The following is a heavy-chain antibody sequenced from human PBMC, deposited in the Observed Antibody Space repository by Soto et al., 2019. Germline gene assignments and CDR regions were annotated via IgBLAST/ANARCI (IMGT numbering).Heavy chain of an antibody. Sequence: PGGSLRLSCAASGFTFSSYAMSWVRQAPGKGLEWVSAISGSDGRTYYIDSVKGRFTISRDNSKNTLYLQMNSLRVEDTAMYYCVPTYYTSGWPWGQGTLVTVSS. CDR1: GFTFSSYA. D-gene: IGHD6-19*01. J-gene: IGHJ5*02. CDR2: ISGSDGRT. CDR3: VPTYYTSGWP. V-gene: IGHV3-23*01.